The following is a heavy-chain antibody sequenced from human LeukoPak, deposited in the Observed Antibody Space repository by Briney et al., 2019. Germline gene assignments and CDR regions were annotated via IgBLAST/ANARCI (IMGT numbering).Heavy chain of an antibody. J-gene: IGHJ3*02. V-gene: IGHV1-18*01. D-gene: IGHD6-13*01. CDR3: AREYLPRLGTQQLVQDAFDI. CDR2: ISAYNGNT. Sequence: ASVKVSCKASGYTFTSYGISWVRQAPGQGLEWMGWISAYNGNTNYAQKLQGRVTMTTDTSTSTAYMELRSLRSDDTAVYYCAREYLPRLGTQQLVQDAFDIWGQGTMVTVSS. CDR1: GYTFTSYG.